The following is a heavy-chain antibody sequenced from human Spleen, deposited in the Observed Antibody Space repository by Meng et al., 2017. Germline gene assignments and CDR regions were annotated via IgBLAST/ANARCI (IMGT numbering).Heavy chain of an antibody. D-gene: IGHD4-11*01. Sequence: QVQLRESGPGLVKPSATMSLTCAHSGGSISSSFWWTWVRQPPGKGLEWIGEIYHSGSTNYNPSLESRATISVDTSQNNLSLKLSSVTAADSAVYYCARGPTTMAHDFDYWGQGTLVTVSS. CDR1: GGSISSSFW. J-gene: IGHJ4*02. CDR3: ARGPTTMAHDFDY. V-gene: IGHV4-4*02. CDR2: IYHSGST.